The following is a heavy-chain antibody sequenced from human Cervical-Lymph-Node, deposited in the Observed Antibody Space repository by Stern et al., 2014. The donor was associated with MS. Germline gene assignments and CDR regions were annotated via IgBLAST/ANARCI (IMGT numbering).Heavy chain of an antibody. CDR3: ARGGGYIFPSDWFDP. D-gene: IGHD5-24*01. CDR2: IVPHTGDT. Sequence: QVQLLQPGAEVRKPGASVKVSCKASGYTFINYYIHWVRQAPGQGLEWMGRIVPHTGDTIYAQKFQDRVTITRDTSINTAYMEVSSLRSDDTAVYFCARGGGYIFPSDWFDPWGQGTLVTVSS. J-gene: IGHJ5*02. CDR1: GYTFINYY. V-gene: IGHV1-2*06.